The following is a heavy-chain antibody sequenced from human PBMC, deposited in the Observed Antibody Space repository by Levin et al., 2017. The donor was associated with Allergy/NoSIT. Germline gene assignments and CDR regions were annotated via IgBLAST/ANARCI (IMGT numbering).Heavy chain of an antibody. CDR3: AGSSCGVGQVDY. V-gene: IGHV1-69*06. CDR1: GGTFSFYV. CDR2: IIPIFATT. D-gene: IGHD3-10*01. J-gene: IGHJ4*02. Sequence: SVKVSCKASGGTFSFYVVSWVRQAPGQGLEWVGGIIPIFATTTYAQRFQGRVTITADRSTSTAYMELSSLLSEDTAVYYCAGSSCGVGQVDYWGQGTLVTVSS.